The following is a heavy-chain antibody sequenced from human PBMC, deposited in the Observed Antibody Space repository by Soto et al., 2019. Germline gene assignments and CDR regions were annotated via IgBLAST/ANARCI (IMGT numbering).Heavy chain of an antibody. V-gene: IGHV3-23*01. CDR2: LSGSGTST. D-gene: IGHD6-19*01. Sequence: PGGSLRLSCAASGFTFSSFGMNWVRQAPGKGLEWVSGLSGSGTSTYYADSVKGRFTISRDNSRDTLFLQMNSLTADDTAVYYCAKATTNGGWFNPFDSWGQGALVTVSS. CDR3: AKATTNGGWFNPFDS. CDR1: GFTFSSFG. J-gene: IGHJ4*02.